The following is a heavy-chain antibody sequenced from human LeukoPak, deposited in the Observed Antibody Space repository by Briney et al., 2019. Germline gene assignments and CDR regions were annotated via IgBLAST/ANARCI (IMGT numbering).Heavy chain of an antibody. CDR1: GFSLSTSGVG. Sequence: SGPTLVNPTQTLTLTCTFSGFSLSTSGVGVGWIRQPPGKALEWLALIYWNDDKRYSPSLKSRLTITKDTSKNQVVLTMTNMDPVDTATYYCAHRQRYSGSYYFDYWGQGTLVTVSS. CDR3: AHRQRYSGSYYFDY. V-gene: IGHV2-5*01. D-gene: IGHD1-26*01. J-gene: IGHJ4*02. CDR2: IYWNDDK.